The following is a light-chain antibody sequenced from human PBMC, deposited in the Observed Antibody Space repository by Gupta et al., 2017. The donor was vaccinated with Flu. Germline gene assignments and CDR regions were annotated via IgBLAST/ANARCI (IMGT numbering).Light chain of an antibody. CDR3: QAWDSSTYV. V-gene: IGLV3-1*01. J-gene: IGLJ1*01. CDR2: QDS. CDR1: KWGEKS. Sequence: SYALPQPPSVSVSPGPTASITCSGDKWGEKSACWYHKTTGRTPVLVIYQDSNRPAVSPERFSGSNSGNTATLTISGTQDMDEADYYCQAWDSSTYVFGTGTKVTVL.